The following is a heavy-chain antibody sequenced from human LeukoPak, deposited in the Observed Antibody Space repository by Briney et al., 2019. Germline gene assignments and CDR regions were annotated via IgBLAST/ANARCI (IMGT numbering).Heavy chain of an antibody. D-gene: IGHD5-24*01. CDR1: GFTFSSYA. CDR3: AKGRGDGYTYPLLFDY. V-gene: IGHV3-23*01. CDR2: ISGSGGTT. J-gene: IGHJ4*02. Sequence: PGGSLRLSCAASGFTFSSYAMSWVRQAPGKGLEWVSLISGSGGTTHSADSVKGRFTISRDNSRKMLYLQMSSLRAEDTAVYYCAKGRGDGYTYPLLFDYWGQGTLVTVSS.